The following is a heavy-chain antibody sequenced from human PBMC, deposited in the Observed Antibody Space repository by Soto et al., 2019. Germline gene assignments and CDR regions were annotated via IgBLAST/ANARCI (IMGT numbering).Heavy chain of an antibody. J-gene: IGHJ5*02. V-gene: IGHV4-61*01. Sequence: QVQLQESGPGLVKPRETLSLTCTVSGGSVSSGSYYWSWIRQPPGKGLEWIGYIYYSGSTNYNPSLNSRVTISVDTSKNQFSLKLSSVTAADTAVYYCARDVIAAAGTYWFDPGGQGTLVTVSS. CDR1: GGSVSSGSYY. CDR2: IYYSGST. D-gene: IGHD6-13*01. CDR3: ARDVIAAAGTYWFDP.